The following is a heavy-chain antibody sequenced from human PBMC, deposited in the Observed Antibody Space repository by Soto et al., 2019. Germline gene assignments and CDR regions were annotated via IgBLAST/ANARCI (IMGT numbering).Heavy chain of an antibody. CDR1: GGSISSSSYY. Sequence: PSETLSLTCTVSGGSISSSSYYWGWIRQPPGKGLEWIGSIYYSGSTYYNPSLKSRVTISVDTSKNQFSLKLSSVTAADTAVYCCAGAIIVGGPAAMGRLFWFVPWGQGTLVTVYS. D-gene: IGHD2-2*01. J-gene: IGHJ5*02. CDR3: AGAIIVGGPAAMGRLFWFVP. V-gene: IGHV4-39*01. CDR2: IYYSGST.